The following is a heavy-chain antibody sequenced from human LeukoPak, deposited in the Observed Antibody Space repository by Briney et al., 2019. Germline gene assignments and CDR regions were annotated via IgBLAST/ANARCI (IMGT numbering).Heavy chain of an antibody. CDR1: GFTFSTYP. CDR2: ITGGGGST. V-gene: IGHV3-23*01. Sequence: GGSLRLSCAASGFTFSTYPMSWVRQAPGKGLEWVSSITGGGGSTYHADSVKGRFTISRDNSKNTLYLQMNSLRAEDTAVYYCAKDDGYNFFVYWGQGTVVTVSS. D-gene: IGHD5-24*01. J-gene: IGHJ4*02. CDR3: AKDDGYNFFVY.